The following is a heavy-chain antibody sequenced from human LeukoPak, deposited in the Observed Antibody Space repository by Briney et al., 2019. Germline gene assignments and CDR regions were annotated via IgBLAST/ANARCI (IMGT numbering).Heavy chain of an antibody. CDR2: KKPDGSEY. J-gene: IGHJ4*02. CDR3: ARDGSRSFDY. V-gene: IGHV3-7*01. CDR1: GFPLRSSW. Sequence: GGSLRLSCVGSGFPLRSSWLNWFRQSPGKGLEWVANKKPDGSEYYYVESVKGRFTISRDNAQTSLYLQINSLRADDTAVYYCARDGSRSFDYWGQGTLVTVSS. D-gene: IGHD6-25*01.